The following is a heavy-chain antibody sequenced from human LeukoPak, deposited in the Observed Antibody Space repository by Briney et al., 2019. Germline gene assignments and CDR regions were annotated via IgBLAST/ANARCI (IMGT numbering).Heavy chain of an antibody. CDR1: GFTFDDYG. Sequence: RPGGSLRLSCAASGFTFDDYGMSWVRQALGKGLEWVSGIIWNGVSTFYADSVKGRFTISRDNAKNSLYLQMNSLRDEDTAVYYCARGDSSGPDYYYYMDVWGKGTTVTISS. J-gene: IGHJ6*03. V-gene: IGHV3-20*04. D-gene: IGHD6-19*01. CDR2: IIWNGVST. CDR3: ARGDSSGPDYYYYMDV.